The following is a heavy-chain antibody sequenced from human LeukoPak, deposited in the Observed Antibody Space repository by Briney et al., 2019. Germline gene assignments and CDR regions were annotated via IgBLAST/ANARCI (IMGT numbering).Heavy chain of an antibody. V-gene: IGHV4-4*09. CDR3: ARLVDSSSSFVFDY. CDR2: IYTSGST. CDR1: GGSISSYY. Sequence: PSETLSLTCTVSGGSISSYYWSWIRQPPGKGLEWIGYIYTSGSTNYNPSLKSRVTISVDTSKNQFSLKLSSVTAADTAVYYCARLVDSSSSFVFDYWGQGTLATVSS. J-gene: IGHJ4*02. D-gene: IGHD6-6*01.